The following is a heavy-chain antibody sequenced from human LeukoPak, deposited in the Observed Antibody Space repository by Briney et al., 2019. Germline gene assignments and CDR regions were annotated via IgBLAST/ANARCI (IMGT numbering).Heavy chain of an antibody. V-gene: IGHV3-30*02. J-gene: IGHJ4*02. CDR2: IRYDGSNK. CDR1: GFTFSGSA. Sequence: GGSLRLSCAASGFTFSGSAMHWVRQAPGEGLEWVAFIRYDGSNKYYADSVKGRFTISRDNAKNSLYLQMNSLRAEDTAVYYCARDTQVYYYDSSGYVDYWGQGTLVTVSS. CDR3: ARDTQVYYYDSSGYVDY. D-gene: IGHD3-22*01.